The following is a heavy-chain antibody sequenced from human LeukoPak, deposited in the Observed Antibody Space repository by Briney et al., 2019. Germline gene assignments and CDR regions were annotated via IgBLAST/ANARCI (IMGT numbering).Heavy chain of an antibody. CDR1: GFTFNSYG. CDR3: ARSGLGTGTTDY. Sequence: HPGGSLRLSCVASGFTFNSYGMHWVRQAPGKGLEWVAIIWYDGSNKYYADSVKGRFTISRDNSKNTLYLQMNSLRAEDTAVYYCARSGLGTGTTDYWGQGTLVTVSS. J-gene: IGHJ4*02. D-gene: IGHD1-14*01. CDR2: IWYDGSNK. V-gene: IGHV3-33*01.